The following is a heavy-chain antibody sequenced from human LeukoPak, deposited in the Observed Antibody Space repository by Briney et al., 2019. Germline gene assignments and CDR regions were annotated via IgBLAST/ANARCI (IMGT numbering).Heavy chain of an antibody. CDR2: INTSGRTK. CDR1: GFIFSSHE. V-gene: IGHV3-48*03. D-gene: IGHD4-17*01. CDR3: ARGDYGAFYGMVV. Sequence: SGGSLRLSCGASGFIFSSHEMNWVRPAPGKGLEWVSSINTSGRTKYYADSVKGRFTISRDNAQNALYLQMNSLKVEDTAIYYCARGDYGAFYGMVVWGPGTTVTVSS. J-gene: IGHJ6*02.